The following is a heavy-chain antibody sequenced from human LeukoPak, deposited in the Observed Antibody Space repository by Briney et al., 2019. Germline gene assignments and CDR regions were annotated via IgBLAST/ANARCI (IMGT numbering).Heavy chain of an antibody. D-gene: IGHD6-13*01. J-gene: IGHJ4*02. Sequence: GGSLRLSCADSGFTFSTYAIHWVRQAPGKGLEWVAVISYDGSTKHYVDSVKGRFTISRDNSKSTLYLQMNSLRAEDTAVYYCARDGVAAAGNFNFDYWGQGTLVTVSS. V-gene: IGHV3-30*04. CDR3: ARDGVAAAGNFNFDY. CDR2: ISYDGSTK. CDR1: GFTFSTYA.